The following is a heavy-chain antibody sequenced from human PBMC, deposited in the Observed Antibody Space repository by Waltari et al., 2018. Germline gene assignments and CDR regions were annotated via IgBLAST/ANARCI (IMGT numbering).Heavy chain of an antibody. CDR3: ARLGDSGKGSYYYYYMDV. Sequence: EVQLVQSGAEVKKPGESLTISCTGSGYSFTSYWIGWARQMPGKGLEWMGIIYPGDSDTRYSPSFQGQVTISADKSISTAYLQWSSLKASDTAMYYCARLGDSGKGSYYYYYMDVWGKGTTVTVSS. D-gene: IGHD1-26*01. CDR1: GYSFTSYW. CDR2: IYPGDSDT. J-gene: IGHJ6*03. V-gene: IGHV5-51*03.